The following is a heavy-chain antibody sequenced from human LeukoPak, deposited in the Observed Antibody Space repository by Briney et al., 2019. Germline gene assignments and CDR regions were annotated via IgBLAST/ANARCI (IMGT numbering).Heavy chain of an antibody. V-gene: IGHV3-21*01. CDR2: ISSSSSYI. CDR1: GSTFSSYS. CDR3: AKNWNYANYYYGMDV. D-gene: IGHD1-7*01. Sequence: GGSLRLSCAASGSTFSSYSMNWVRQAPGKGLEWVSSISSSSSYIYYADSVKGRFTISRDDAKNSLYLQMNSLRAEDTAVYYCAKNWNYANYYYGMDVWGQGTTVTVSS. J-gene: IGHJ6*02.